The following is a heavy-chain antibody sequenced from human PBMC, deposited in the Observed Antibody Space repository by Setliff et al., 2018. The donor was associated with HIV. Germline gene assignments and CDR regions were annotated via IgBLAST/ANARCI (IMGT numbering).Heavy chain of an antibody. V-gene: IGHV3-21*01. CDR1: GFTFSGYW. D-gene: IGHD2-21*01. J-gene: IGHJ3*02. CDR2: INNRGDRT. Sequence: GGSLRLSCAVSGFTFSGYWMTWVRQAPGKGLEWVSGINNRGDRTDYADSVKGRFTISRDNAMNSLYLQMSSLRVEDTAVYYCVRDLMWAFDIWGQGTLVTVSS. CDR3: VRDLMWAFDI.